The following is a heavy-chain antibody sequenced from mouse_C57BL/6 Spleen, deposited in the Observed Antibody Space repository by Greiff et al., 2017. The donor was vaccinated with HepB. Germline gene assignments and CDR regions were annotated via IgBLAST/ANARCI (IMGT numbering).Heavy chain of an antibody. J-gene: IGHJ2*01. CDR3: ARLRYYFDY. CDR2: IYPGDGDT. Sequence: QVQLQQSGPELVKPGASVKISCKASGYAFSSSWMNWVKQRPGKGLEWIGRIYPGDGDTNYNGKFKGKATLTADKSSSTAYMQLSSLTSEDSAVYFCARLRYYFDYWGQGTTLTVSS. CDR1: GYAFSSSW. V-gene: IGHV1-82*01. D-gene: IGHD1-1*01.